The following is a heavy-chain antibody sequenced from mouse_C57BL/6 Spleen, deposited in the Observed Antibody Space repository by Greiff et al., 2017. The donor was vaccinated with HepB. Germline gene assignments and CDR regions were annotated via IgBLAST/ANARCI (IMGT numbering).Heavy chain of an antibody. CDR2: IYPRSGNT. CDR3: AREDSNLYAMDY. J-gene: IGHJ4*01. V-gene: IGHV1-81*01. CDR1: GYTFTSYG. Sequence: QVQLKESGAELARPGASVKLSCKASGYTFTSYGISWVKQRTGQGLEWIGEIYPRSGNTYYNEKFKGKATLTADKSSSTAYMELRSLTSEDSAVYFCAREDSNLYAMDYWGQGTSVTVSS. D-gene: IGHD2-5*01.